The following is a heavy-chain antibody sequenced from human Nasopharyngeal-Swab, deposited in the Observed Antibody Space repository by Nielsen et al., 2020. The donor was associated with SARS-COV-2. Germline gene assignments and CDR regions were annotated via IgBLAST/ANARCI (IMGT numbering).Heavy chain of an antibody. Sequence: SVKVSCKASGGTSSNYAISWVRQAPGQGLEWMGGIIPIFGRPNYAQRFQGRVTITADESTSTAYMELSSLRSEDTAVYYCRVVPAAMWYYYYGMDVWGQGTTVTVSS. CDR1: GGTSSNYA. CDR2: IIPIFGRP. CDR3: RVVPAAMWYYYYGMDV. V-gene: IGHV1-69*13. D-gene: IGHD2-2*01. J-gene: IGHJ6*02.